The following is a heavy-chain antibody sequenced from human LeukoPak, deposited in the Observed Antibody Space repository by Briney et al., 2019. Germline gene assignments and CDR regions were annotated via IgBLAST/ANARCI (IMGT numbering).Heavy chain of an antibody. J-gene: IGHJ3*02. CDR2: IIPIFGTA. Sequence: GSSVTVSCKASGGTFSSYAISWVRQAPGQGLEWMGGIIPIFGTANYAQKFQGRVTITTDESTSTAYMELSSLRSEDTAVYYCARDRSDYGDWNDAFDIWGQGTMVTVSS. CDR3: ARDRSDYGDWNDAFDI. V-gene: IGHV1-69*05. CDR1: GGTFSSYA. D-gene: IGHD4-17*01.